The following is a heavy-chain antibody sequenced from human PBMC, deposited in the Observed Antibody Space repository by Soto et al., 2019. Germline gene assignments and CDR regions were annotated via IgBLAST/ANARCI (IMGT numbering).Heavy chain of an antibody. J-gene: IGHJ4*02. CDR3: ARHRWGSGSYSGLLEF. CDR1: GGSISTSSYF. CDR2: VHYSGSA. V-gene: IGHV4-39*01. Sequence: QLQLQESGPGLVKPSETLSLTCSVSGGSISTSSYFWGWIRQPPGKGLEWVGAVHYSGSANYRSSLQSRVTISVDTSQNQFSLRLRSVTAADTAVYYCARHRWGSGSYSGLLEFWGQGALVTVSS. D-gene: IGHD3-10*01.